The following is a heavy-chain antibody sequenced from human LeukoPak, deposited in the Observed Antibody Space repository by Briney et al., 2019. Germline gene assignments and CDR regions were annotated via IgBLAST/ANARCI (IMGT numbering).Heavy chain of an antibody. CDR1: GFTFSDYY. V-gene: IGHV3-11*01. D-gene: IGHD3-3*01. Sequence: GGSLRLSCAASGFTFSDYYMSWIRQAPGKGLEWVSYISSSGSTIYYADSVKGRFTISRDNAKNSLYLQTNSLRAEDTAVYYCARLYYDFWSGYYLPYYYYYYMDVWGKGTTVTVSS. CDR2: ISSSGSTI. J-gene: IGHJ6*03. CDR3: ARLYYDFWSGYYLPYYYYYYMDV.